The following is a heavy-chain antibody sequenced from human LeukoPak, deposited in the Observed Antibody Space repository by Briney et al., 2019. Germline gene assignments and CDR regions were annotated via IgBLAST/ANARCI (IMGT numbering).Heavy chain of an antibody. V-gene: IGHV5-51*01. CDR3: ARSYLRMGFDP. D-gene: IGHD2-15*01. CDR2: IYPGDSDA. J-gene: IGHJ5*02. CDR1: GYSFTSYW. Sequence: GEYLKISCKASGYSFTSYWIAWVRQMPGKGLEWMGIIYPGDSDARDSPSFQGQVTISADKSISTAYLQWSSLKASDTAMYYCARSYLRMGFDPWGQGTLVTVSS.